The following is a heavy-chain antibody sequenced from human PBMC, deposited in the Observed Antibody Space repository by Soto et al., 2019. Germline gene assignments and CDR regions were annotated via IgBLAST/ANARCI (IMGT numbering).Heavy chain of an antibody. CDR1: GGTFSSYA. CDR2: IIPIFGTA. V-gene: IGHV1-69*13. Sequence: ASVKVSCKASGGTFSSYAISWVRQAPGQGLEWMGGIIPIFGTANYAQKFQGRVTITADESTSTAYMELSSLRSEDTAVYYCARDVGYCSGGSCYTGNWFDSWGQGTLVTVSS. D-gene: IGHD2-15*01. J-gene: IGHJ5*01. CDR3: ARDVGYCSGGSCYTGNWFDS.